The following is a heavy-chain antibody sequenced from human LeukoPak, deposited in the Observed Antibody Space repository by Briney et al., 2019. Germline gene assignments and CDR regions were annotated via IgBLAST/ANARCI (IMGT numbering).Heavy chain of an antibody. V-gene: IGHV3-64D*09. CDR2: ISRNGGST. CDR3: VKDLRSDFMGVLSRYLSY. D-gene: IGHD2/OR15-2a*01. CDR1: GFTFSSFA. Sequence: PGGSLRLSCSASGFTFSSFAMHWVRQAPGKGLEYVAAISRNGGSTYYADSVKGRFTISRDNSKNTLYLQMSSLRAEDTAVYLCVKDLRSDFMGVLSRYLSYWGQGILVTVSS. J-gene: IGHJ4*02.